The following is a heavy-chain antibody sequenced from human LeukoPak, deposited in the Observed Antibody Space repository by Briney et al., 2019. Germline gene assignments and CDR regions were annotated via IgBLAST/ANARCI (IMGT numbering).Heavy chain of an antibody. CDR1: GGSVSSGSYY. CDR2: IYYSGST. CDR3: ARAQPTMVRGVYFDY. Sequence: SETLSLTCTVSGGSVSSGSYYWRWIRQPPGKGLEWIGYIYYSGSTNYNPSLKSRVTISVDTSKNQFSLKLSSVTAADTAVYYCARAQPTMVRGVYFDYRGQGTLVTVSS. J-gene: IGHJ4*02. D-gene: IGHD3-10*01. V-gene: IGHV4-61*01.